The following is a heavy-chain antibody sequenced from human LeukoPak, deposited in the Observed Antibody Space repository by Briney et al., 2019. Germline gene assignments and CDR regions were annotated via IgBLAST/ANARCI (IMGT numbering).Heavy chain of an antibody. CDR2: IKPDGRET. CDR3: ARDYYDSGSHDY. CDR1: GLTFSTYW. V-gene: IGHV3-7*04. D-gene: IGHD3-10*01. Sequence: PRGSLRLSCAASGLTFSTYWMTWVRQAPGKGLEWVGNIKPDGRETYFVDSVKGRFTISRDNAQNSLYLQMNSLRAEDTALYYCARDYYDSGSHDYWGQGTLVIVSS. J-gene: IGHJ4*02.